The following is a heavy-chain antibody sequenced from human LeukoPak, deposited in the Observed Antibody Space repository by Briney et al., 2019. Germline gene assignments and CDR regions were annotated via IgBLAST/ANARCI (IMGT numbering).Heavy chain of an antibody. CDR1: GFTFSSYS. V-gene: IGHV3-21*01. CDR3: ARDKVRGAFDI. J-gene: IGHJ3*02. CDR2: ISSSSSYI. Sequence: GGSLRLSCAASGFTFSSYSMNWVRQAPGKGLEWVSSISSSSSYIYYADSVKGRFTISRDNAKNSLYLQMNSLRAEDTAVYYCARDKVRGAFDIWGQGTMVTVSS.